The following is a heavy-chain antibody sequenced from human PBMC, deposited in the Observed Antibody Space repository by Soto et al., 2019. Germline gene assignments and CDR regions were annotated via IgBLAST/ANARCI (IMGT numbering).Heavy chain of an antibody. CDR3: ARGGFNYYYYYGMDV. CDR1: GGSISSSNW. CDR2: IYHSGST. V-gene: IGHV4-4*02. Sequence: SETLSLTCAVSGGSISSSNWWSWVRQPPGKGLEWIGEIYHSGSTNYNPSLKSRVTISVDKSKNQFSLKLSSVTAADTAVYYCARGGFNYYYYYGMDVWGQGTTVTVSS. J-gene: IGHJ6*02. D-gene: IGHD3-10*01.